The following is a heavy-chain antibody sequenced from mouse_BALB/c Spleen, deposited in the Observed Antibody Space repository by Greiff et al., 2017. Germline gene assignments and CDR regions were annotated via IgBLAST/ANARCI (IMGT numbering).Heavy chain of an antibody. D-gene: IGHD1-3*01. CDR3: ARRGLTFFDY. V-gene: IGHV1-77*01. CDR1: GYTFTDYV. CDR2: LYPGSGST. J-gene: IGHJ2*01. Sequence: VKLQQSGPELVKPGASVKMSCKASGYTFTDYVISWVKQRTGQGLEWIGELYPGSGSTYYNEKFKGKATLTADKSSNTAYMQLSSLTSEDSAVYFCARRGLTFFDYWGQGTTLTVAS.